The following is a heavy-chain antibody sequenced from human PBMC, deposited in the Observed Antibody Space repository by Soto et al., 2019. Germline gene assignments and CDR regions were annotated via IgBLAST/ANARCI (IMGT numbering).Heavy chain of an antibody. D-gene: IGHD4-17*01. CDR2: ISTYNGNT. CDR3: ARRLYGDYDY. V-gene: IGHV1-18*01. CDR1: GYSFTTSG. Sequence: ASVKVSCKASGYSFTTSGITWVRQAPGQGLEWMGWISTYNGNTNYAQKLQDRVTLTTDTSTSTAYMELRSLRSDDTAVYYCARRLYGDYDYWGQGTLVTAPQ. J-gene: IGHJ4*02.